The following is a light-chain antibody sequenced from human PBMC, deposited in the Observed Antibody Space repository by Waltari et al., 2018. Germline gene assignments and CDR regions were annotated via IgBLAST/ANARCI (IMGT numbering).Light chain of an antibody. V-gene: IGLV7-43*01. J-gene: IGLJ3*02. CDR2: STS. Sequence: QTVVTQEPSLTVSPGGTVTLTCTSSTGTVTSGYYPNWFQQKPGQSPRALIFSTSNKPSWTPARFSGSLLGGKATLTLSGVQPEDEAEYCCLLYYGGALWVFGGGTKLTVL. CDR3: LLYYGGALWV. CDR1: TGTVTSGYY.